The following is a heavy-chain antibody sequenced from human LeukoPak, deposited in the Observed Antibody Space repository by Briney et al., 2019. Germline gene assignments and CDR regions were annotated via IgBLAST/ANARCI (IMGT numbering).Heavy chain of an antibody. CDR1: GGYISSSSYY. V-gene: IGHV4-39*01. J-gene: IGHJ4*02. D-gene: IGHD3-3*01. Sequence: PSETLSLTCTVSGGYISSSSYYWGWIRQPPGKGLEWLGSIYYSGSTYYNPSFKSRVTISVDTSKNQFSLKLSSVTAADTAVYYCARHEGLDFWSGYYTAGFDYWGQGTLVTVSS. CDR2: IYYSGST. CDR3: ARHEGLDFWSGYYTAGFDY.